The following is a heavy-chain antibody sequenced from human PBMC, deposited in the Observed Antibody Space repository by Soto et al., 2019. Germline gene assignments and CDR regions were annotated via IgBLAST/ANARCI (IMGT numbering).Heavy chain of an antibody. CDR3: AREGSSGVYFDY. D-gene: IGHD2-8*01. CDR2: IYNSGST. Sequence: PSETLSLTCTVSGGSISSYYWSWIRQPPGKGLEWIGYIYNSGSTNYNLSLESRVTISMDTSKNQFFLKLSSVTAADTAVYYCAREGSSGVYFDYWGQGTLVTVSS. CDR1: GGSISSYY. J-gene: IGHJ4*02. V-gene: IGHV4-59*01.